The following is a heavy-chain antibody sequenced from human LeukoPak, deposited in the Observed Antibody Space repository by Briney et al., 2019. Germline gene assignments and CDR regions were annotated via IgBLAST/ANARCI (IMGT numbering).Heavy chain of an antibody. CDR3: ARGRGSSITMVRGLITEWGFFDY. Sequence: PGGSLRLSCAASGFTFSSYSMNWVRQAPGKGLGWVSYITSSSSTIYYADSVKGRFTMSRDNAKNSLFLQMNSLRDEDTAVYYCARGRGSSITMVRGLITEWGFFDYWGQGTLVTVSS. D-gene: IGHD3-10*01. CDR2: ITSSSSTI. J-gene: IGHJ4*02. CDR1: GFTFSSYS. V-gene: IGHV3-48*02.